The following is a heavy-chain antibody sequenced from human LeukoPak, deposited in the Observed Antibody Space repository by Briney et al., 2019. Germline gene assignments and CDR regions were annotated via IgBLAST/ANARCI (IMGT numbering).Heavy chain of an antibody. CDR3: AGTTYYDFWSGYFSPDAEYFQH. J-gene: IGHJ1*01. D-gene: IGHD3-3*01. V-gene: IGHV3-66*01. CDR2: IYSGGST. CDR1: GFTVSSNY. Sequence: GGSLRLSCAASGFTVSSNYMSWVRQAPGKGLEWVSVIYSGGSTYYADSVKGRFTISRDNSKNTLYLQVNSLRAEDTAVYYCAGTTYYDFWSGYFSPDAEYFQHWGQGTLVTVSS.